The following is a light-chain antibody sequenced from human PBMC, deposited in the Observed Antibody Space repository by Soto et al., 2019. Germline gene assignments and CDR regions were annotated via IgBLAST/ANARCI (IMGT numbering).Light chain of an antibody. CDR3: LQDINYPWT. V-gene: IGKV3-15*01. CDR1: QSISDT. Sequence: ERVMTQSPATLSVSPGGRVTLACRASQSISDTLAWYQQKPGQAPRLLIHGASTRAPGFPAGFSGSGSGTDFTLTISSLQPEDSATYYCLQDINYPWTFGQGTKVDIK. J-gene: IGKJ1*01. CDR2: GAS.